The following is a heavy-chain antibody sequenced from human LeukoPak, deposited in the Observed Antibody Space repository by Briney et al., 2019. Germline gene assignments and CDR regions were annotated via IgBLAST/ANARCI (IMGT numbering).Heavy chain of an antibody. CDR2: IIPIFGTA. CDR3: ARDYTPRSWNDAFDI. Sequence: ASVKVSCKASGGTFSSYAISWVRQAPGQGLEWMGGIIPIFGTANYAQKFQGRVTITTDESTSTAYMELSSLRSEDTAVYYCARDYTPRSWNDAFDIWGQGTMVTVSS. CDR1: GGTFSSYA. D-gene: IGHD6-13*01. J-gene: IGHJ3*02. V-gene: IGHV1-69*05.